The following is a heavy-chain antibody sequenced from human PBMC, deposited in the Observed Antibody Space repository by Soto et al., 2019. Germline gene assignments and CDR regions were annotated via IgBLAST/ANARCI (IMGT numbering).Heavy chain of an antibody. Sequence: RRLSCAASGFTFSSYSMNWVRQAPGKGLEWVSSISSSSSYIYYADSVKGRFTISRDNAKNSLYLQMNSLRAEDTAVYYCARDCSSTSCYYYYGMDVWGQGTTVTVSS. V-gene: IGHV3-21*01. J-gene: IGHJ6*02. CDR1: GFTFSSYS. CDR2: ISSSSSYI. D-gene: IGHD2-2*01. CDR3: ARDCSSTSCYYYYGMDV.